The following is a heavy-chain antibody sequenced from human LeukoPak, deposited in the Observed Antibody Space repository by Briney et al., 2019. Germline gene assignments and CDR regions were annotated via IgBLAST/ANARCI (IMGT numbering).Heavy chain of an antibody. J-gene: IGHJ5*02. CDR2: ISAYNGNT. Sequence: GASVKVSCKASGYTFTSYGISWVRQAPGQGLEWMGWISAYNGNTNYAQKLQGRVTTTTDTSTSTAYMELRSLRSDDTAVYYCARDEDIVVVPAAPRFDPWGQGTLVTVSS. V-gene: IGHV1-18*01. D-gene: IGHD2-2*01. CDR3: ARDEDIVVVPAAPRFDP. CDR1: GYTFTSYG.